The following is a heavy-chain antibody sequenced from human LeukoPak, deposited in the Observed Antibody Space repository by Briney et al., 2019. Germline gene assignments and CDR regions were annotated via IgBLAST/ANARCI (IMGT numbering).Heavy chain of an antibody. D-gene: IGHD3-10*01. Sequence: GGSLRPSCAASGFTFSSYWMSWVRQAPGKGLEWVANIKQDGSEKYYVDSVKGRFTISRDNAKNSLYLQMNSLRAEDTAVYYCARDYGSGSPWPYYFDYWGQGTLVTVSS. CDR3: ARDYGSGSPWPYYFDY. CDR1: GFTFSSYW. V-gene: IGHV3-7*03. J-gene: IGHJ4*02. CDR2: IKQDGSEK.